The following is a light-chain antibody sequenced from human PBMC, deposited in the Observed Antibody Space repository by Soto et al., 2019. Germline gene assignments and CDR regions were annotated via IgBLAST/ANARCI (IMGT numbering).Light chain of an antibody. V-gene: IGKV1D-13*01. CDR3: QQFNDYPLT. J-gene: IGKJ4*01. CDR2: DAS. CDR1: QGIGSS. Sequence: IQMTQNPSSLSASVGDRVTITCRASQGIGSSLAWYQQKPGKPPKFLIYDASSLESGVPSRFSGSVSGTDFTLTISSLQPEDFATYYCQQFNDYPLTFGGGTKVDIK.